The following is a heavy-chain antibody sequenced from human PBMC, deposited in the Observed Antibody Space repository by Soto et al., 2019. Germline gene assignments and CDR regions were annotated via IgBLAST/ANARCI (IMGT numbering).Heavy chain of an antibody. V-gene: IGHV4-30-4*01. CDR3: AREVKDYPNWYLDV. CDR2: IYHSGGT. J-gene: IGHJ2*01. Sequence: QVQLQESGPGLVKPSQTLSLTCTVSGDSISSGDYFWSWIRQPPGKGPEWIGYIYHSGGTDYNPSFKSRLTLSVDTSKNQFSMKLTSATAADTAVYYCAREVKDYPNWYLDVWGRGTLVTVSS. D-gene: IGHD3-10*01. CDR1: GDSISSGDYF.